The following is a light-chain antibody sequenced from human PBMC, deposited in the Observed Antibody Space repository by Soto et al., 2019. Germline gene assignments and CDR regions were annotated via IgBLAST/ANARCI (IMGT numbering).Light chain of an antibody. V-gene: IGKV1-12*01. Sequence: IQTTQSAVALSPTVLERATTTSRASQDISSWLAWYQQKPGKAPKLLIYAASILQSGVPSRFSGSGSGTDFTLTISSLQPEDFATYYCQQANSFPITFGQGTRLEIK. CDR3: QQANSFPIT. J-gene: IGKJ5*01. CDR2: AAS. CDR1: QDISSW.